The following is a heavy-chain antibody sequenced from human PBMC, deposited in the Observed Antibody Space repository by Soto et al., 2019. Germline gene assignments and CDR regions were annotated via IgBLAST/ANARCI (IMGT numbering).Heavy chain of an antibody. V-gene: IGHV4-34*01. J-gene: IGHJ4*02. CDR3: ARGGYDILTGYPLFDY. D-gene: IGHD3-9*01. CDR1: GGSFSGYY. Sequence: TLSLTCAVYGGSFSGYYWSWIRQPPGKGLEWIGEINHSGSTNYNPSLKSRVTISVDTSKNQFSLKLSSVTAADTAVYYCARGGYDILTGYPLFDYWGQGTLVTVSS. CDR2: INHSGST.